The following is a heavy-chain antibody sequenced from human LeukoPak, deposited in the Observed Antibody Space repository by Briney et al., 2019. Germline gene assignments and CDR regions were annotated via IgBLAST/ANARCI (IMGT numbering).Heavy chain of an antibody. D-gene: IGHD4-17*01. J-gene: IGHJ4*02. CDR3: ARGGGSSKLRMIDY. CDR2: INPSGGST. CDR1: GGTFSSYA. Sequence: ASVKVSCKASGGTFSSYAISWVRQAPGQGLEWMGIINPSGGSTSYAQKFQGRVTMTRDTSTSTVYMELSSLRSEDTAVYYCARGGGSSKLRMIDYWGQGTLVTVSS. V-gene: IGHV1-46*01.